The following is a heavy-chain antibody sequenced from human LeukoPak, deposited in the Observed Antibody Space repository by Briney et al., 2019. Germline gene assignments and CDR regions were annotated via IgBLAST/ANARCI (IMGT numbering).Heavy chain of an antibody. V-gene: IGHV1-3*04. D-gene: IGHD3-10*01. CDR2: INSGNSNT. J-gene: IGHJ6*03. CDR3: ARVRWFGEGNYMDV. Sequence: ASVKVSCKASGYTLSQYAMHWVRQAPGQRPEWMGWINSGNSNTKYDQKFQGRVTITRDTSANTAYLELSNLRSEDTAVYYCARVRWFGEGNYMDVWGTGTAVTVSS. CDR1: GYTLSQYA.